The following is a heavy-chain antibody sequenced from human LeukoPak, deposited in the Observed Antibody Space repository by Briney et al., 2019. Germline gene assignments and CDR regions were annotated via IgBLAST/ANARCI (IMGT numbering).Heavy chain of an antibody. CDR1: GGSISSGSYY. J-gene: IGHJ6*03. Sequence: SETLSLTCTVSGGSISSGSYYGSWIRQPAGKGLEWIGRIYTSGSTNYNPSLKSRVTISVDTSKNQFSLKLSSVTAADTAVYYCARDPVYSSGSPSIYYYYYMDVWGKGTTVTISS. CDR2: IYTSGST. V-gene: IGHV4-61*02. CDR3: ARDPVYSSGSPSIYYYYYMDV. D-gene: IGHD6-19*01.